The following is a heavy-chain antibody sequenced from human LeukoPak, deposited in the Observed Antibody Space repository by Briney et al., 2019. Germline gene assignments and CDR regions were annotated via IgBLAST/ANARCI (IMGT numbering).Heavy chain of an antibody. V-gene: IGHV3-30*03. CDR1: GFTFSSYG. Sequence: PGGSLRLSCAASGFTFSSYGMHWVRQAPGKGLEWVAVLSYDGNYKYYADSVKGRFAISRDNSENTLYLQMNSLRAEDTAVCYCARYAEYAVSTPCYWGQGTLVTVSA. D-gene: IGHD2-8*01. CDR3: ARYAEYAVSTPCY. J-gene: IGHJ4*02. CDR2: LSYDGNYK.